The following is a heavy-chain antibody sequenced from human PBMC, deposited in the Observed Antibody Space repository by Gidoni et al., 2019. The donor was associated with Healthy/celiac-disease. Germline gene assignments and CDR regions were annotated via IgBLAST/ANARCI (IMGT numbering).Heavy chain of an antibody. CDR2: IWYDESNK. CDR3: ARVPRLRASDYYFDY. CDR1: GFTFSSYG. Sequence: QVQLVESGGGVVQPGRSLTLSCAASGFTFSSYGMHWVRQAPGKGLEWVAVIWYDESNKYYADSVKGRFTISRDNSKNTLYLQMNSLRAEDTAVYYCARVPRLRASDYYFDYWGQGTLVTVSS. V-gene: IGHV3-33*01. J-gene: IGHJ4*02. D-gene: IGHD3-16*01.